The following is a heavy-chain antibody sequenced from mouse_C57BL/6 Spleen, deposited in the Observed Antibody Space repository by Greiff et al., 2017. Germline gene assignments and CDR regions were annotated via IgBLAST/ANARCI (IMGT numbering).Heavy chain of an antibody. CDR2: INPGSGGT. J-gene: IGHJ2*01. CDR1: GYAFTHYL. D-gene: IGHD2-2*01. Sequence: QVQLQPSGAELVRPGPSVTVSCKASGYAFTHYLIEWVKQRPGQGLEWIGVINPGSGGTNYNEKFKGKATLTADKSSSTAYMQLSSLASEDSAVYVWARRDGDDGYWGQGTTLTVSS. CDR3: ARRDGDDGY. V-gene: IGHV1-54*01.